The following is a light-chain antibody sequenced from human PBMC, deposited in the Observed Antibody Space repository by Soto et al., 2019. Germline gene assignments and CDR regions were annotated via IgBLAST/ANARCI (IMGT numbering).Light chain of an antibody. CDR3: QQYNNWPRT. V-gene: IGKV3-15*01. CDR2: GAS. CDR1: QSVSSK. J-gene: IGKJ1*01. Sequence: EILLTQSPGTLSLSPGERATLSCRASQSVSSKLAWYQQKPGQAPRLLIYGASTRATDIPARFSGSGSGTEFTLTISRLQSEDFAVYYCQQYNNWPRTFGQGTKVEIK.